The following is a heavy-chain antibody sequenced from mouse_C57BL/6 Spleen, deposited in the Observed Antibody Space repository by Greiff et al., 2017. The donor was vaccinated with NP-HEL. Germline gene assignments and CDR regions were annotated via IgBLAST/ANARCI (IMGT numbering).Heavy chain of an antibody. J-gene: IGHJ4*01. CDR3: ARIRSYYDYAMDY. Sequence: QVQLQQPGAELVKPGASVKMSCKASGYTFTSYWMTWVKQRPGQGLEWIGYIDPGSGSTNYNEKFKSKATLTVDTSSSTAYMQLSSLTSEDSAVYYCARIRSYYDYAMDYWGQGTSVTVSS. V-gene: IGHV1-55*01. D-gene: IGHD1-1*02. CDR2: IDPGSGST. CDR1: GYTFTSYW.